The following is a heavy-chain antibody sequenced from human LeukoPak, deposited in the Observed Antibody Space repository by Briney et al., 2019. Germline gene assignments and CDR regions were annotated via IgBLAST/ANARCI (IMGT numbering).Heavy chain of an antibody. Sequence: NPGGSLRLSCAASGFTFSSYSMNWVRQAPGKGLEWVSSISSSSSYIYYADSVKGRFTISRDNAKNSLYLQMNSLRAEDTAVYYCARDNYDSTNLDYWGQGTLVTVSS. CDR3: ARDNYDSTNLDY. V-gene: IGHV3-21*01. J-gene: IGHJ4*02. CDR1: GFTFSSYS. D-gene: IGHD3-22*01. CDR2: ISSSSSYI.